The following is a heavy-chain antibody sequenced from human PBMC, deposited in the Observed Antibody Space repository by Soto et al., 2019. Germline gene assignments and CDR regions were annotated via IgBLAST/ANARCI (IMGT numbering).Heavy chain of an antibody. CDR2: INHSGST. D-gene: IGHD2-15*01. CDR1: GGSFSGYY. CDR3: ARGKVTRVVVAATRWFDP. J-gene: IGHJ5*02. Sequence: QVQLQQWGAGLLKPSETLSLTCAVYGGSFSGYYWSWIRQPPGKGLEWIGEINHSGSTNYNPSLKSRVTISVDTSKNQFSLKLSSVTAADTAVYYCARGKVTRVVVAATRWFDPWGQGTLVTVSS. V-gene: IGHV4-34*01.